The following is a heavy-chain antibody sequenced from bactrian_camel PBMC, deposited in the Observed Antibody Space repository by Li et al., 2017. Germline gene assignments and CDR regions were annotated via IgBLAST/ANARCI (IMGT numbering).Heavy chain of an antibody. CDR2: LDYDGEV. CDR3: ALYEAYGGKCSFREDFYDY. V-gene: IGHV3S53*01. Sequence: HVQLVESGGGSVQTGGSLRLSCVVSGHSRGSNCVGWFRQAAGKEREMVARLDYDGEVRYVDHVKGRFTISRDNAKDTLYLQMNSLKPEDTAMYYCALYEAYGGKCSFREDFYDYWGPGTQVTVS. CDR1: GHSRGSNC. J-gene: IGHJ4*01. D-gene: IGHD6*01.